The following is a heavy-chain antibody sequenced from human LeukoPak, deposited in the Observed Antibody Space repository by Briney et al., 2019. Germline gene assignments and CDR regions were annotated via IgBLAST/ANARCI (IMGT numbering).Heavy chain of an antibody. D-gene: IGHD6-13*01. V-gene: IGHV4-30-2*01. CDR1: GGSIRSGGYS. CDR2: IYYSGST. Sequence: SETLSLTCAVSGGSIRSGGYSWSWIRQPPGTGLEWIGYIYYSGSTYYNPSLKSRVTISVDRSKNQFSLKLRFVTAADTAVYYCARDRRIAAAGDYGMDVRGQGTTVTVSS. CDR3: ARDRRIAAAGDYGMDV. J-gene: IGHJ6*02.